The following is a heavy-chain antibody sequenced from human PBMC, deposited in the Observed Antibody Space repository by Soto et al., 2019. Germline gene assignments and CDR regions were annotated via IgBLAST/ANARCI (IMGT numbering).Heavy chain of an antibody. CDR1: GFPFSSYW. CDR2: LSGDGVTT. V-gene: IGHV3-74*01. J-gene: IGHJ4*02. Sequence: EVQLVESGVDLVQRGGSLRLSCVACGFPFSSYWMHWVRHTPGKGLDWVVRLSGDGVTTYYAESVTGRFTVSRDNAKNTLSLQISGLRAEDTAVDYCAREYYVLLTGYYTDYWGQGTLVSVSS. CDR3: AREYYVLLTGYYTDY. D-gene: IGHD3-9*01.